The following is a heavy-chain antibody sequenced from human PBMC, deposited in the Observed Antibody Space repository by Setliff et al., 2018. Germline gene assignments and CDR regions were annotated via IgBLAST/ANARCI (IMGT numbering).Heavy chain of an antibody. D-gene: IGHD3-10*01. CDR3: ARLRDSMVRGVSDFYYYYYYMDV. V-gene: IGHV4-34*01. Sequence: PSETLSLTCAVYGGSFSGYYWGWIRQPPGKGLEWIGEINHSGSTNYNPSLKSRVTISVDTSKNQFSLKLSSVTAADTAVYYCARLRDSMVRGVSDFYYYYYYMDVWGKGTTVTVSS. J-gene: IGHJ6*03. CDR2: INHSGST. CDR1: GGSFSGYY.